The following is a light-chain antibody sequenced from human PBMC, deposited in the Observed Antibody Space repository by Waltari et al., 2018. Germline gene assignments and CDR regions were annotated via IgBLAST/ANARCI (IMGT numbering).Light chain of an antibody. CDR3: SSYAGSNLV. V-gene: IGLV2-8*01. CDR1: NSDVGGFNY. J-gene: IGLJ2*01. CDR2: QVT. Sequence: QSALTQPPSASGSPGQSVIISCTGTNSDVGGFNYFSWYQQHPGKAPKLMIYQVTQRPSGVPDRFSGSKSGNTASLTVSGLQTEDEANYYCSSYAGSNLVFGGGTKLTVL.